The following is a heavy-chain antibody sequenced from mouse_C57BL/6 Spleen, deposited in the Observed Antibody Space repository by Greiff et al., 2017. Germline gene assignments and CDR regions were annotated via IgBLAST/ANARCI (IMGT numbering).Heavy chain of an antibody. D-gene: IGHD1-1*01. Sequence: QVQLKRSGPELVKPGASVKISCKASGYAFSSSWMNWVKQRPGKGLEWIGRIYPGDGDTNYNGKFKGKATLTADKSSSTAYMQLSSLTSEDSAVYFCATYYGSSPWFAYWGQGTLVTVSA. CDR3: ATYYGSSPWFAY. V-gene: IGHV1-82*01. CDR2: IYPGDGDT. J-gene: IGHJ3*01. CDR1: GYAFSSSW.